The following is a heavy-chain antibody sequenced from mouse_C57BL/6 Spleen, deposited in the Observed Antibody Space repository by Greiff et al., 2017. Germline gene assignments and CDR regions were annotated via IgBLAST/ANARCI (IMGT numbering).Heavy chain of an antibody. Sequence: VKLQQPGAELVKPGASVKLSCKASGYTFTSYWMHWVKQRPGQGLEWIGMIHPNSGSTNYNEKFKSKATLTVDKSSSTAYMQLSSLTSEDSAVYYCARTLSGMGAYWGQGTLVTVSA. CDR2: IHPNSGST. CDR3: ARTLSGMGAY. D-gene: IGHD4-1*01. V-gene: IGHV1-64*01. CDR1: GYTFTSYW. J-gene: IGHJ3*01.